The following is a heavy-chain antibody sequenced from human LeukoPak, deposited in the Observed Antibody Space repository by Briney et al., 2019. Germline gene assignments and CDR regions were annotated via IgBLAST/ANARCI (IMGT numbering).Heavy chain of an antibody. V-gene: IGHV1-2*06. CDR2: INPNSGGT. CDR1: GYTFTGYY. CDR3: ARDGYSYGYGHHNFDY. Sequence: ASVKVSCKASGYTFTGYYMHWVRQAPGQGLEWMGRINPNSGGTNYAQKFQGRVTITADESTSTAYMELSSLRSEDTAVYYCARDGYSYGYGHHNFDYWGQGTLVTVSS. J-gene: IGHJ4*02. D-gene: IGHD5-18*01.